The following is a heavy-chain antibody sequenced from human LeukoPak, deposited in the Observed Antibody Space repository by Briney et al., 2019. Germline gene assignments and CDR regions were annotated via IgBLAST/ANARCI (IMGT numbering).Heavy chain of an antibody. CDR2: IYSGGST. CDR1: GFTVNSNY. D-gene: IGHD6-19*01. J-gene: IGHJ4*02. V-gene: IGHV3-53*01. Sequence: PGGSLRLSCAASGFTVNSNYMSWVRQAPGKGLEWVSVIYSGGSTYYADSVKGRFTISRDNSKNTLFLQMNSLRAEDTAVYYCARGGLGSGWPYYFDYWGQGTLVTVSS. CDR3: ARGGLGSGWPYYFDY.